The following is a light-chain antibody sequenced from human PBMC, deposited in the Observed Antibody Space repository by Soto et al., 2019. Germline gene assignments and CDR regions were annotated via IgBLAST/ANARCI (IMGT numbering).Light chain of an antibody. J-gene: IGLJ1*01. Sequence: QSALTQPPSASGSPGQSVTISCTGTSSDVGGYNYVSWYQQHPGKAPKLMIYEVSKRPSGVPDRFSGSKSGNTASLTVSGLQAEDEADYYCSSYAGSNNRYVFGTGTKPTVL. V-gene: IGLV2-8*01. CDR3: SSYAGSNNRYV. CDR1: SSDVGGYNY. CDR2: EVS.